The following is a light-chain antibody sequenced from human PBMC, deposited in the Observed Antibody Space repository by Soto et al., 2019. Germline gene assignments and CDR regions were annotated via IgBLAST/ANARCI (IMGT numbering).Light chain of an antibody. Sequence: DIPMTQSASTLSASLGDRVTITCRASQSISSWLAWYQQKPGKAPKLLIYDASSLESGVPSRFSGTASGTEFTLTISSLKPDDFATDYCQQYNSYSRFGQGTKVDI. CDR1: QSISSW. J-gene: IGKJ1*01. V-gene: IGKV1-5*01. CDR2: DAS. CDR3: QQYNSYSR.